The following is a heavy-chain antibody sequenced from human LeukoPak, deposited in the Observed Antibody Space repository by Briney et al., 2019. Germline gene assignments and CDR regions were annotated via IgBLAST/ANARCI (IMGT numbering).Heavy chain of an antibody. CDR3: ARDRRGIVGAKKGYDHNWFDP. V-gene: IGHV4-38-2*02. CDR1: GYSISSGYY. CDR2: IYHSGST. Sequence: SETLSLTCTVSGYSISSGYYWGWIRQPPGKGLEWIGSIYHSGSTYYNPSLKSRVTISVDTSKNQFSLKLSSVTAADTAVYYCARDRRGIVGAKKGYDHNWFDPWGQGTLVTVSS. D-gene: IGHD1-26*01. J-gene: IGHJ5*02.